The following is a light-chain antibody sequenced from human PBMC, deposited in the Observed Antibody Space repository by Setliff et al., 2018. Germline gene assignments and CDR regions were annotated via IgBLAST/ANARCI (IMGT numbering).Light chain of an antibody. V-gene: IGLV2-14*01. Sequence: QSALTQPASVSGSPGQSITISCAGTSSDVGAYSHVSWYQQYPGKAPKLMISEGSNRPSGVSYRFSGSKSGNTASLTISGLQAEDEADYYCMSYTTIRTYVFGTGTKVTVL. CDR2: EGS. CDR3: MSYTTIRTYV. J-gene: IGLJ1*01. CDR1: SSDVGAYSH.